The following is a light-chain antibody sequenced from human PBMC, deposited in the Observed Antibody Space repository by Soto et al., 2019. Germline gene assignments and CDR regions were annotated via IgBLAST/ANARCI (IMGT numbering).Light chain of an antibody. Sequence: DIQMTQSPSSLSASVGDRVTITCRASQGISNYLAWYQQKPGKVPKLLIYAASTLQSGFPSRFSGSGSGTDFTLTISSLQPEDVATYYCQKYNSAPPFTFGPGTKVDIK. CDR2: AAS. J-gene: IGKJ3*01. CDR1: QGISNY. V-gene: IGKV1-27*01. CDR3: QKYNSAPPFT.